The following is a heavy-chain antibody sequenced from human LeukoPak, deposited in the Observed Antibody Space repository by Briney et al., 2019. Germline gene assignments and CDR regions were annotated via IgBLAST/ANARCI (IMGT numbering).Heavy chain of an antibody. Sequence: PGGSLRLSCAASGFTFSDYYMSWIRQAPGKGLEWVSYISSSSSYTNYADSVKGRFTISTDNAKNSLYLQMNSLRAEDTAVYYCARSPTYQLVYDYWGQGTLVTVSS. CDR2: ISSSSSYT. CDR1: GFTFSDYY. CDR3: ARSPTYQLVYDY. J-gene: IGHJ4*02. V-gene: IGHV3-11*06. D-gene: IGHD2-2*02.